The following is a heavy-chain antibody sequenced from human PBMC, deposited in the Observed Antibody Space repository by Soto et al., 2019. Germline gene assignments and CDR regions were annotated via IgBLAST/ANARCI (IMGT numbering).Heavy chain of an antibody. D-gene: IGHD3-10*01. J-gene: IGHJ4*02. CDR1: GYFISSGYY. CDR2: MFHSGST. V-gene: IGHV4-38-2*01. CDR3: ARALMVRGVIFDY. Sequence: SETLSLTCAVSGYFISSGYYWGWIRQPPGKGLEWIGSMFHSGSTYYNPSLKSRVTMSVDTSKNQFSLKLSSVTAADTAVYYCARALMVRGVIFDYWGQGTLVTVSS.